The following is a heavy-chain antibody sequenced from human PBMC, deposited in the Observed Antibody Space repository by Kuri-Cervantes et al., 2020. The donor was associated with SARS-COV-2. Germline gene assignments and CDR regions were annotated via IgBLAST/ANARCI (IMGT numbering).Heavy chain of an antibody. CDR2: ISYDGKKK. V-gene: IGHV3-30*18. J-gene: IGHJ4*02. CDR1: GFTFSTYG. CDR3: AKDHFGVHDF. D-gene: IGHD2-21*01. Sequence: RSLRLSCAASGFTFSTYGMHWVRQAPGKGLEWVAVISYDGKKKKCIGSGKGRFTISRDNSQNTVYLRMTNLRSEDTAMYYCAKDHFGVHDFWGQGTLVTVSS.